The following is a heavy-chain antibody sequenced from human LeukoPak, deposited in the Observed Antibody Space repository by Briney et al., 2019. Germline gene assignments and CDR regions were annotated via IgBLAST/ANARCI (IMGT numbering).Heavy chain of an antibody. J-gene: IGHJ4*02. Sequence: PGGSLRLSCAASGFTFSDYYMKWIRQAPGKGLEWVSYISSSGTSMFYADSVKGRFTISRDNAKNLLHLQMNSLRAEDTAVYYCARAPGDPIDYWGQGTLVTVSS. CDR2: ISSSGTSM. D-gene: IGHD2-21*02. V-gene: IGHV3-11*04. CDR1: GFTFSDYY. CDR3: ARAPGDPIDY.